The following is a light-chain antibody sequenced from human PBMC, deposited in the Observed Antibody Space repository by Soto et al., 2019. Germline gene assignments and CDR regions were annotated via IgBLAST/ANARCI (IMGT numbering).Light chain of an antibody. V-gene: IGLV1-47*01. CDR1: SSNIGSNY. CDR3: AAWDDSLSGVV. Sequence: QSVLTQPPSASGTPGQRVTISCSRSSSNIGSNYVYWYQQLPGTAPKLLIYRNNQRPSGVPDRFSGSKSGTSASLAISGLRSEDEADYYCAAWDDSLSGVVFGGGTKLTVL. J-gene: IGLJ2*01. CDR2: RNN.